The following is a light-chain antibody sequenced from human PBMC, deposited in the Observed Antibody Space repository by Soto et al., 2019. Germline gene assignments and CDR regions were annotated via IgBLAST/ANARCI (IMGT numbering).Light chain of an antibody. CDR3: QQYGSSSWT. V-gene: IGKV3-20*01. CDR2: GAS. Sequence: EIVLTQSPGTLSLSPGERATLSCRASQSVSSTYLAWYQQQPGQAPRLLIYGASNRATGIPDRFSGSGSGTDFTLTISRLEPEDSAVYYCQQYGSSSWTFGQGTKVEIK. J-gene: IGKJ1*01. CDR1: QSVSSTY.